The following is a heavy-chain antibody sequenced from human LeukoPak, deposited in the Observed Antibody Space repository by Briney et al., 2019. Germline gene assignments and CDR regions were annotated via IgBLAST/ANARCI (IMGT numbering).Heavy chain of an antibody. Sequence: GGSLRLSCAASGFTFSSYGMHWVRQAPGKGLEWVAFIRYDGSNKYYADSVKGRFTISRDNAKNSLYLQMNSLRAEDTAVYYCARKLLGNYYYGMDVWGQGTTVTVSS. CDR2: IRYDGSNK. D-gene: IGHD1-26*01. V-gene: IGHV3-30*02. J-gene: IGHJ6*02. CDR1: GFTFSSYG. CDR3: ARKLLGNYYYGMDV.